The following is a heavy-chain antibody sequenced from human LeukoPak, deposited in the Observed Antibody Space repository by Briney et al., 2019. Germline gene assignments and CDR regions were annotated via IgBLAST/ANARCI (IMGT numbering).Heavy chain of an antibody. Sequence: GGSLRLSCAASGFTFSAYSMNWVRQAPGKGLEWVSYISSSSSSIYYADSVKGRFTISRDNAKNSLHLQMNSLRAEDTAVYYCARDPVGWELPTSYYYYYMDVWGKGTTVTVSS. CDR3: ARDPVGWELPTSYYYYYMDV. CDR2: ISSSSSSI. J-gene: IGHJ6*03. D-gene: IGHD1-26*01. V-gene: IGHV3-48*01. CDR1: GFTFSAYS.